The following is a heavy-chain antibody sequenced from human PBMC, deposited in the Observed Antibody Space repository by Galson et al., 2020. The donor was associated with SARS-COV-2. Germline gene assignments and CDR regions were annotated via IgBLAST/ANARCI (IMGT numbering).Heavy chain of an antibody. J-gene: IGHJ4*02. CDR2: ISSRSSYI. D-gene: IGHD6-19*01. Sequence: GGSLRLSCAASGFNFSRYSMHWVRQAPGKGLEWVSSISSRSSYIDYADSVKGRFTISRDNAKNSLSLQMNSLRVEDTAVYYCARAPPEEQWLVEPGDYWGQGTLVTVSS. V-gene: IGHV3-21*01. CDR3: ARAPPEEQWLVEPGDY. CDR1: GFNFSRYS.